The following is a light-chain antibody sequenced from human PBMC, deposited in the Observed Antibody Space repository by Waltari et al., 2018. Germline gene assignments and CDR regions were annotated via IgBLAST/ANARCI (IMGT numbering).Light chain of an antibody. V-gene: IGKV1-12*01. CDR1: QDFNNW. CDR2: AAS. CDR3: QKADSFPPYT. J-gene: IGKJ2*01. Sequence: DIQMTQSPSSVSASVGDTVTITCRASQDFNNWLAWFQQKPGKTPKLLISAASSLRSGVPSRFSGSGFGTDFTLTISNLQPEDFAIYYCQKADSFPPYTFGQGTKVEIQ.